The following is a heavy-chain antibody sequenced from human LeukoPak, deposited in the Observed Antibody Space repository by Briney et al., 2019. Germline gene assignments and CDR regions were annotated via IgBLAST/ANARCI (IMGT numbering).Heavy chain of an antibody. D-gene: IGHD2-2*01. CDR1: GFTFSSYG. V-gene: IGHV3-74*01. CDR2: ISGDERYT. CDR3: ARELRGNHQTDAFDI. Sequence: GGSLRPSCAASGFTFSSYGMYWVRQAPGKGLVWVSRISGDERYTNYADSAKGRFTISRDNAKNTLYLQMNSLRAEDTAVYFCARELRGNHQTDAFDIWGQGAMVTVSS. J-gene: IGHJ3*02.